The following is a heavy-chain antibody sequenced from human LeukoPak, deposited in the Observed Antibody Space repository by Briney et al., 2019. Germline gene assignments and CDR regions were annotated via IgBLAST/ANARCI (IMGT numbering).Heavy chain of an antibody. Sequence: GSSVKVSCKAFGGTFSSYGISWVRQAPGQGLELMRRIIPIFGTAYYAQKFQGRVTITTDESTSTAYMELSSLRSEDTAVYYCARGDGYGDNWFDSWGQGTLVTVSS. CDR3: ARGDGYGDNWFDS. CDR1: GGTFSSYG. V-gene: IGHV1-69*05. J-gene: IGHJ5*01. CDR2: IIPIFGTA. D-gene: IGHD5-24*01.